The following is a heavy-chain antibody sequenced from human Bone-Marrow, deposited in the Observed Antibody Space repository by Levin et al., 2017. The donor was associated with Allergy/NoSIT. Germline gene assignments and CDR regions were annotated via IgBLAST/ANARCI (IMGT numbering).Heavy chain of an antibody. CDR1: GGSISSSSYY. CDR2: IYYSGST. J-gene: IGHJ5*02. Sequence: PSETLSLTCTVSGGSISSSSYYWGWIRQPPGKGLEWIGSIYYSGSTYYNPSLKSRVTISVDTSKNQFSLKLSSVTAADTAVYYCARPKGGVKVLRFLERGYGWFDPWGQGTLVTVSS. CDR3: ARPKGGVKVLRFLERGYGWFDP. V-gene: IGHV4-39*01. D-gene: IGHD3-3*01.